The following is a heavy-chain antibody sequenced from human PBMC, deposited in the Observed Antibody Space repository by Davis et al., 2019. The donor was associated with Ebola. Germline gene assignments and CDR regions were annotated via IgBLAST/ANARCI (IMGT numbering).Heavy chain of an antibody. V-gene: IGHV5-51*01. CDR1: GYTFTNYW. CDR2: IYPGDSDT. CDR3: ARHGSSSSIDY. Sequence: GESLKISCKGSGYTFTNYWIGWVRQMPGKGLEWMGMIYPGDSDTRYSPSFQGQVTISADKSISTAYLQWSSLKASDTAMYYCARHGSSSSIDYWGQGTLVTVSS. J-gene: IGHJ4*02. D-gene: IGHD6-6*01.